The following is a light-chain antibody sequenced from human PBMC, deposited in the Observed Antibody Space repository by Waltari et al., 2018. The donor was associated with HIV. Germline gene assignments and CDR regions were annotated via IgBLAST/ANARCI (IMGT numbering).Light chain of an antibody. Sequence: QAVVPQEPSLTVSPAGPVTLISCSSTSSDTRGHYPYWFQQKPGQAPTTLIFDKSNKHSWTPARFSGSLLGGKAALTLSGAQPEDEAEYYCLLSYSGASWVFGGGTKVTVL. J-gene: IGLJ3*02. V-gene: IGLV7-46*01. CDR2: DKS. CDR1: TSSDTRGHY. CDR3: LLSYSGASWV.